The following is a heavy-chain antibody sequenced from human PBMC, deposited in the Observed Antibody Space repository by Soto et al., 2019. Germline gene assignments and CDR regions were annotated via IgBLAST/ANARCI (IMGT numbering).Heavy chain of an antibody. CDR2: IYSGHTT. V-gene: IGHV3-53*01. J-gene: IGHJ4*02. CDR1: GFIVSSNR. CDR3: VRGPSDHKLRLVEWPYGDY. D-gene: IGHD3-3*01. Sequence: SGGSLRLSCVASGFIVSSNRMSWVRQAPGKGLEWVSVIYSGHTTYYADSVEGRFTISRDDSKNTLYLQMNSLRVEDTAVYYCVRGPSDHKLRLVEWPYGDYWGQGALVTVSS.